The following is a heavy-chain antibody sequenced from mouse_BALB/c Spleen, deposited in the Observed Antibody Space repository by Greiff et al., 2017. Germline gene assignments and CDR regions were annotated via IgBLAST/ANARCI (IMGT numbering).Heavy chain of an antibody. V-gene: IGHV5-6-3*01. D-gene: IGHD4-1*01. CDR2: INSNGGST. J-gene: IGHJ3*01. CDR1: GFTFSSYG. CDR3: ARDLTGTGFAY. Sequence: EVMLVESGGGLVQPGGSLKLSCAASGFTFSSYGMSWVRQTPDKRLELVATINSNGGSTYYPDSVKGRFTISRDNAKNTLYLQMSSLKSEDTAMYYCARDLTGTGFAYWGQGTLVTVSA.